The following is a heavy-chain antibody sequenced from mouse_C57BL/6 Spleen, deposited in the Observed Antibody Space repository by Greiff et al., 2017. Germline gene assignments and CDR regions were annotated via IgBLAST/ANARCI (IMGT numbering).Heavy chain of an antibody. V-gene: IGHV1-5*01. D-gene: IGHD2-5*01. Sequence: EVQLQQSGTVLARPGASVKMSCKTSGYTFTSYWMYWVKQRPGQGLEWIGAIYPGNSDTSYNQKFKGKAKLTAVTSASTAYMQLSSLTNEDSAVYYCTRADYNNSYAMDYWGQGTSVTVSS. CDR1: GYTFTSYW. CDR2: IYPGNSDT. CDR3: TRADYNNSYAMDY. J-gene: IGHJ4*01.